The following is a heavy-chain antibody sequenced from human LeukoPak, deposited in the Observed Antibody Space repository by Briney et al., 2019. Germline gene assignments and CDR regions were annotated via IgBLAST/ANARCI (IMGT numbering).Heavy chain of an antibody. CDR3: ARNYYGSGSANYYYYYMDV. CDR1: GGSISSYY. D-gene: IGHD3-10*01. V-gene: IGHV4-59*01. J-gene: IGHJ6*03. Sequence: SETLSLTCTVSGGSISSYYWGWIRQPPGKGLEWIGYIYYSGSTNYNPSLKSRVTISVDTSKNQFSLKLSSVTAADTAVYYCARNYYGSGSANYYYYYMDVWGKGTTVTVSS. CDR2: IYYSGST.